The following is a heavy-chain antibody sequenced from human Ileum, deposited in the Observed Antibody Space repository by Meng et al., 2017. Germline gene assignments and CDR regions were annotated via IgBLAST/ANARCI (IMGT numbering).Heavy chain of an antibody. D-gene: IGHD3-3*01. V-gene: IGHV3-74*01. Sequence: EVQLVESGGDLVQPGGSLRLSCAASGFTFSSYWMHWVRQAPGKGLVWVSRINSDGSTTNYADSLKGRFTISRDNAKNTLYLQMNSLRAEDTAVYYCATGGSGYFNYWGQGTLVTV. J-gene: IGHJ4*02. CDR3: ATGGSGYFNY. CDR1: GFTFSSYW. CDR2: INSDGSTT.